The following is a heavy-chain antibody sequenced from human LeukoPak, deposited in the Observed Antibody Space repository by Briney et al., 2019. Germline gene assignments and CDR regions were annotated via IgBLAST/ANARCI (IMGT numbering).Heavy chain of an antibody. V-gene: IGHV3-23*01. CDR2: ISGSGGST. Sequence: GGSLRLSCAASGFTFSSYAMSWVRQAPGKGLEWVSAISGSGGSTYYADSVKGRFTISRDNSKNTLYLQMNSLRAEETAVYYRAKDAWGSSGWSYSDYWAREPWSPSPQ. CDR1: GFTFSSYA. D-gene: IGHD6-19*01. CDR3: AKDAWGSSGWSYSDY. J-gene: IGHJ4*02.